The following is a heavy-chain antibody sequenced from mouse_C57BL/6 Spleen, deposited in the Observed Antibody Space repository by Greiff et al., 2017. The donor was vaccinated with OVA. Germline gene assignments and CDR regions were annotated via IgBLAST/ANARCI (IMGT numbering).Heavy chain of an antibody. J-gene: IGHJ2*01. CDR3: ARHQDAFTTGVRVY. Sequence: QVQLQQPGAELVKPGASVKMSCKASGYTFTSYWITWVKQRPGQGLEWIGDIYPGSGSTNYNEKFKSKATLTVDTSSSTAYMQLSSLTSEDSAVYYCARHQDAFTTGVRVYWGQGTTLTVSS. V-gene: IGHV1-55*01. CDR1: GYTFTSYW. D-gene: IGHD1-1*01. CDR2: IYPGSGST.